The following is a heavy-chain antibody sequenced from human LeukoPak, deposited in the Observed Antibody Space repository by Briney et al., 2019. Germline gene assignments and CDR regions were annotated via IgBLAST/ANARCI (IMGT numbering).Heavy chain of an antibody. CDR2: IYYSGST. Sequence: PSETLSLTCTVSGGSISSYYWSWIRQPPGKGLEWIGYIYYSGSTNYNPSLESRVTISVDTSKNQFSLKLSSVTAADTAVYYCARGARYFDWLFSRWGQGTLVTVSS. J-gene: IGHJ4*02. D-gene: IGHD3-9*01. CDR1: GGSISSYY. CDR3: ARGARYFDWLFSR. V-gene: IGHV4-59*01.